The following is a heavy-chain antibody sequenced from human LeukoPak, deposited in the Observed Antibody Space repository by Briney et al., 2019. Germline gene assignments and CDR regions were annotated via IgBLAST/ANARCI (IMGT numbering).Heavy chain of an antibody. J-gene: IGHJ4*02. D-gene: IGHD2-15*01. Sequence: GGSLRHSCAASGFTLSNNYMTWVRQAPGKGLEWVSVIYRGGSTFYADSVKGRFTLPRDIAENSLYLQMNSLRGEDTAIYYCARESPHCSGVSCFFDYWGQGPLDTVLS. CDR1: GFTLSNNY. CDR2: IYRGGST. CDR3: ARESPHCSGVSCFFDY. V-gene: IGHV3-53*01.